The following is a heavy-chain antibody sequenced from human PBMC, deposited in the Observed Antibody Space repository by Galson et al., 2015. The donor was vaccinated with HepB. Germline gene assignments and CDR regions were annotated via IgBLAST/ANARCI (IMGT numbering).Heavy chain of an antibody. CDR2: IDSNSGGT. D-gene: IGHD1-26*01. V-gene: IGHV1-2*06. CDR3: ARSSGSYIWGDAFDI. J-gene: IGHJ3*02. Sequence: SVKVSCKASGYTFTGYYMQWVRQAPGQGPEWMGRIDSNSGGTNYARKFRGRVTMTRDTSISTAYLELSRLRSDDTAVYYCARSSGSYIWGDAFDIWGQGTMVTVSS. CDR1: GYTFTGYY.